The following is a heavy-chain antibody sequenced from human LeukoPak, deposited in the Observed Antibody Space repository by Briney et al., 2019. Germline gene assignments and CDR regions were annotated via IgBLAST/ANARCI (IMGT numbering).Heavy chain of an antibody. Sequence: SGGSLRLSCAASGFTFSSYAMSWVRQAPGKGLEWASGISGSGGSTDYADSVRGRFTISRDNSKNTLYLQMNSLRAEDTAVYYCAKRDSRTSRGGFDIWGQGTMVTVSS. CDR3: AKRDSRTSRGGFDI. J-gene: IGHJ3*02. D-gene: IGHD2-2*01. V-gene: IGHV3-23*01. CDR2: ISGSGGST. CDR1: GFTFSSYA.